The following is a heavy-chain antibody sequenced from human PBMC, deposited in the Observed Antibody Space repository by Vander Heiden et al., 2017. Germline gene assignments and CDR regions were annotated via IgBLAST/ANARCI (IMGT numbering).Heavy chain of an antibody. CDR1: GYSFTTYP. J-gene: IGHJ2*01. Sequence: EVQLVLSGAEVREPGQSLKISCKASGYSFTTYPIRWVRQVPGKGLEWTGTISPGDSDTRYSPSFRGQVTISVDKSISTAYLQWNSLKASDTAIYYCARRTNTGTTAGGWYFDLWGRGTLVSVSS. CDR2: ISPGDSDT. CDR3: ARRTNTGTTAGGWYFDL. D-gene: IGHD4-17*01. V-gene: IGHV5-51*01.